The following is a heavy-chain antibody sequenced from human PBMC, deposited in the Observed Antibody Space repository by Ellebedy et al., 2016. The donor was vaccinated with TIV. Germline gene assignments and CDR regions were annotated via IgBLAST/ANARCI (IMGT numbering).Heavy chain of an antibody. CDR3: ARGTTPLLKIAAGWFDP. D-gene: IGHD6-13*01. J-gene: IGHJ5*02. CDR1: GGSFSGYS. V-gene: IGHV4-34*01. Sequence: SETLSLXCAVYGGSFSGYSWSWIRQPPGKGLEWIGYIYHSGSTYYNPSLKSRVTISVDRSKNQFSLKLSSVTAADTAVYYCARGTTPLLKIAAGWFDPWGQGTLVTVSS. CDR2: IYHSGST.